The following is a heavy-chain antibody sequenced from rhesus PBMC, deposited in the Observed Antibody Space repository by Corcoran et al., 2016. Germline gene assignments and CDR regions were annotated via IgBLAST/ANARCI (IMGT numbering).Heavy chain of an antibody. CDR2: REGSGSST. CDR3: ARVATLYWYFDL. D-gene: IGHD2-39*02. J-gene: IGHJ2*01. CDR1: GGSISSSY. V-gene: IGHV4-169*01. Sequence: QLQLQESGPGLVKPSETLSVTCAVSGGSISSSYWSWIRQAPGKGLEWIGYREGSGSSTNYNPSLKSRVTLSVDTSKNQLSLKLSSVTTADTAVYYCARVATLYWYFDLWGPGTPITISS.